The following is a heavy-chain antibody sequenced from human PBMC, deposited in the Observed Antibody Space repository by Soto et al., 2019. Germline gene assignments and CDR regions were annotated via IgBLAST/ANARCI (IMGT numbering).Heavy chain of an antibody. Sequence: SETLSLTCTVSGGSVSSVGFHWAWLRRPPGKGLEWIGYIYNGGSTYYRPSLESRMYMSLDATRNHYSLRLTSVTAADTAVYFCARAPVGLDTISYFDYWGQGKLVTVSS. J-gene: IGHJ4*02. CDR3: ARAPVGLDTISYFDY. CDR2: IYNGGST. D-gene: IGHD3-3*01. V-gene: IGHV4-30-4*01. CDR1: GGSVSSVGFH.